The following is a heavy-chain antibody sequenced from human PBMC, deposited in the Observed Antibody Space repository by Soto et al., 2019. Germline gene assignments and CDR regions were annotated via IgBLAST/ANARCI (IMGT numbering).Heavy chain of an antibody. CDR2: ISYDESNK. CDR3: AKDHGSGWWYFDY. D-gene: IGHD6-19*01. V-gene: IGHV3-30*18. J-gene: IGHJ4*02. Sequence: QVQLVESGGGVVQPGRSLRLSCAVSGFTFSRYGMHWVRQAPGKGLEWVAMISYDESNKDYADSVKGRFTVSRDNSKNTLYLQMNNLRADDTAIYYCAKDHGSGWWYFDYWGQGTLVTVSS. CDR1: GFTFSRYG.